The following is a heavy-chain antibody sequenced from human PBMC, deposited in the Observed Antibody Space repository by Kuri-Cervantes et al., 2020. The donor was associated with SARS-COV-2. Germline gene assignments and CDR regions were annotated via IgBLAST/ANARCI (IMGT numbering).Heavy chain of an antibody. CDR2: IRYDGSNK. CDR1: GFTFSSYG. V-gene: IGHV3-30*02. J-gene: IGHJ3*01. CDR3: AKDVLAVAGIGVNGLDV. D-gene: IGHD6-19*01. Sequence: GGSLRLSCAASGFTFSSYGMHWVRQAPGKGLEWVAFIRYDGSNKYYADSVKGRFTISRDNSKNTVSLQMNSLRADDTAVYYCAKDVLAVAGIGVNGLDVWGQGTMVTVSS.